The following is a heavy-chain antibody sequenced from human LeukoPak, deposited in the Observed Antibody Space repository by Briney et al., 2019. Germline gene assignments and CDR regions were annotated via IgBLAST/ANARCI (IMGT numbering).Heavy chain of an antibody. CDR2: MYLSGTT. CDR3: AGLVGRYSSGLYYYYFDY. CDR1: GDSINSLDL. Sequence: SETLSLTCTVSGDSINSLDLWSWVCQPPGKGLEWIGEMYLSGTTHSNPSVKSRVTISIDKSKNQFFLNLSSVTAADTAVYYCAGLVGRYSSGLYYYYFDYWGQGTLVTVSS. D-gene: IGHD3-22*01. J-gene: IGHJ4*02. V-gene: IGHV4-4*02.